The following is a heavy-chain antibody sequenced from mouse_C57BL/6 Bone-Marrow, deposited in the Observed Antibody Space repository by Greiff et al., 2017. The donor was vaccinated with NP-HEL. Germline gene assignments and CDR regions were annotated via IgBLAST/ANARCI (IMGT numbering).Heavy chain of an antibody. Sequence: QVQLQQPGAELVKPGASVKVSCKASGYTFSSYWMHWVKQRPGQGLEWIGRIHPSDSDTNYNQKFKGKATLTVDKSSSTAYMQLSSLTSEDSAVYYCASRVLRYPYYYAMDYWGQGTSVTVSS. V-gene: IGHV1-74*01. J-gene: IGHJ4*01. D-gene: IGHD1-1*01. CDR3: ASRVLRYPYYYAMDY. CDR2: IHPSDSDT. CDR1: GYTFSSYW.